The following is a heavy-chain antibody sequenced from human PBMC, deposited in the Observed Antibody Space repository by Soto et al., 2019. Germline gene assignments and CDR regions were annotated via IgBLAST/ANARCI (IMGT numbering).Heavy chain of an antibody. V-gene: IGHV1-18*01. CDR1: GYTFTSYG. CDR3: ARDRLPGMYQLLSGRYSYYGMDV. J-gene: IGHJ6*02. Sequence: QVQLVQSGAEVKKPGASVKVSCKASGYTFTSYGISWVRQAPGQGLEWMGWISAYNGNTNYAQKLQGRVTMTTDTSTGTAYRELRTLRSDDTAVYYCARDRLPGMYQLLSGRYSYYGMDVWGQGTTVTVSS. D-gene: IGHD2-2*01. CDR2: ISAYNGNT.